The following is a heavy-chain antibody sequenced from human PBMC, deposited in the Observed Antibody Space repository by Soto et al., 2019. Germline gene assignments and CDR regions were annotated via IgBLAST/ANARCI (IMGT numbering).Heavy chain of an antibody. CDR1: GFTLSDHW. J-gene: IGHJ4*02. V-gene: IGHV3-74*01. CDR2: IYTTT. CDR3: LRGASGYGNFDY. Sequence: PGXSLRLSCGASGFTLSDHWMHWVCQRPGKGLVWVSRIYTTTNYADSVKGRFIISRDNAKNTLYLQMNGLRDEDTAVYYCLRGASGYGNFDYWGRGILVTVSS. D-gene: IGHD5-12*01.